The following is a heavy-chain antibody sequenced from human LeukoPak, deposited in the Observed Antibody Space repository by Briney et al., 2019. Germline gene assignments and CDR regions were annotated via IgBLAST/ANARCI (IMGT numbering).Heavy chain of an antibody. CDR2: LSGSGITT. J-gene: IGHJ4*01. CDR1: GFTFSNSA. D-gene: IGHD6-19*01. CDR3: AKGIYSSGWSYFDY. V-gene: IGHV3-23*01. Sequence: PGGSLRLSCAASGFTFSNSAMSWVRQAPGKGLEWVSTLSGSGITTYYADSVKGRFTISRDNSKNTLYLQMNSLRAEGTAGYYCAKGIYSSGWSYFDYWGHGTLVTVSS.